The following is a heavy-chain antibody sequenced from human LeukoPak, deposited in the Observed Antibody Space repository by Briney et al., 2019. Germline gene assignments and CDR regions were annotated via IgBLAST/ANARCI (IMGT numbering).Heavy chain of an antibody. CDR3: ARGRVSSSTWYSTYYYYFYMDV. D-gene: IGHD1-1*01. J-gene: IGHJ6*03. CDR1: GGPINKSSYY. CDR2: IYFSGST. V-gene: IGHV4-39*07. Sequence: PSETLSLTCTVSGGPINKSSYYWGWIRQPPGKGLEWIGSIYFSGSTYYNPSLNGRVSISRDTTNNLFSLRLRSVTAADTAVYFCARGRVSSSTWYSTYYYYFYMDVWGKGTTVTVSS.